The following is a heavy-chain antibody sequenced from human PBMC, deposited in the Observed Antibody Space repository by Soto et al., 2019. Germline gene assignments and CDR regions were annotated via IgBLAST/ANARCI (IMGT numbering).Heavy chain of an antibody. CDR3: ARGLRITMVRGEPGFDY. D-gene: IGHD3-10*01. Sequence: PSETLSLTCTVSGGSISSGGYCWSGIRQHPGKGLEWIGYIYYSGSTYYNPSLKSRVTISVDTSKNQFSLKLSSVTAADTAVYYCARGLRITMVRGEPGFDYWGQGTLVTVSS. CDR1: GGSISSGGYC. CDR2: IYYSGST. V-gene: IGHV4-31*03. J-gene: IGHJ4*02.